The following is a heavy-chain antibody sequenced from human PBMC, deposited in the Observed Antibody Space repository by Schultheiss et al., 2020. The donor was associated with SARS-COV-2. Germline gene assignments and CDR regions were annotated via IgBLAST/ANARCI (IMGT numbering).Heavy chain of an antibody. CDR2: ISSGGSTI. CDR3: ARVQRFWGGPYGMDV. CDR1: GFTFSNAW. J-gene: IGHJ6*02. Sequence: GGSLRLSCAASGFTFSNAWMNWVRQAPGKGLEWVSYISSGGSTIYYADSVKGRFTISRDNAKNSLYLQMNSLRAEDTAVYYCARVQRFWGGPYGMDVWGQGTTVTVSS. D-gene: IGHD7-27*01. V-gene: IGHV3-48*04.